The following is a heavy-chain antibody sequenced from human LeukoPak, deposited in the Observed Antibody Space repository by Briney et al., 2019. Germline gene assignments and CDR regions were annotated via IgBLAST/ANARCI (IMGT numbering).Heavy chain of an antibody. V-gene: IGHV1-18*01. Sequence: ASVKVSCKDSGYTFTSYGISWVRQAPGQGLEWMGWISAYNGNTNYAQKLQGRVTMNTDTSTSTANLELRSLRSDDTDVYYCARDIYLGGHYKGIAVTPDAFDIWGQGTMVTVSS. J-gene: IGHJ3*02. D-gene: IGHD6-19*01. CDR2: ISAYNGNT. CDR3: ARDIYLGGHYKGIAVTPDAFDI. CDR1: GYTFTSYG.